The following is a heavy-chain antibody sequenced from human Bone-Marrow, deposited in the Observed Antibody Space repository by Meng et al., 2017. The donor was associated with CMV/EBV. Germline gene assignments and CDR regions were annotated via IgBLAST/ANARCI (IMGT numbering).Heavy chain of an antibody. V-gene: IGHV4-59*01. CDR1: GASISKNY. CDR3: AGPDDMGSSPHDPFDI. CDR2: ISYTGYI. J-gene: IGHJ3*02. Sequence: SETLSLTCTVSGASISKNYWSWSRRPPGKGLEYIGSISYTGYIEYNPSLKGRVTMSLDTSKNRFSLKLTSVTAADTAMYYLAGPDDMGSSPHDPFDIWGQGTMVTVSS. D-gene: IGHD1-1*01.